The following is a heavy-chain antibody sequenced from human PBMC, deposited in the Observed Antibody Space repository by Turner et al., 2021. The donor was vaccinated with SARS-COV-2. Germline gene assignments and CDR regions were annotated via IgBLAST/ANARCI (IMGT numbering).Heavy chain of an antibody. CDR3: ARDPSGTFPRGLFDS. V-gene: IGHV4-59*01. Sequence: QVQLQESGPGLVTPSETLSLTCTVSGDSINSYYWNWIRQSPGKGLEWIGYISYSGSPNYNPSLRSRIAISLDKSKKQFSLRLSSVTAADTAVYFCARDPSGTFPRGLFDSWGQGALVTVSS. CDR2: ISYSGSP. J-gene: IGHJ4*02. D-gene: IGHD3-10*01. CDR1: GDSINSYY.